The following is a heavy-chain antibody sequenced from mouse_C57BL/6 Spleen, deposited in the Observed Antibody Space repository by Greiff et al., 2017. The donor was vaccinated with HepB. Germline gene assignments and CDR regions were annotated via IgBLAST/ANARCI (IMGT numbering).Heavy chain of an antibody. CDR3: ARRLLQDFDY. J-gene: IGHJ2*01. CDR2: ISYDGSN. Sequence: ESGPGLVKPSQSLSLTCSVTGYSITSGYYWNWIRQFPGNKLEWMGYISYDGSNNYNPSLKNRISITRDTSKNQFFLKLNSVTTEDTATYYCARRLLQDFDYWGQGTTLTVSS. D-gene: IGHD1-1*01. V-gene: IGHV3-6*01. CDR1: GYSITSGYY.